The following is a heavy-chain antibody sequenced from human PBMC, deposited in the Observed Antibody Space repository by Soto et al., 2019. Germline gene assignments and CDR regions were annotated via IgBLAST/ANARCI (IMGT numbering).Heavy chain of an antibody. Sequence: EASVKVSCKASGGTFSSYAISWVRQAPGQGLEWMGGIIPIFGTANYAQKFQGRVTITADESTSTAYMELSSLRPEDTAVYYCARTRESIAAYRRQLGDLYYYYGMDVWGQGTTVTVSS. D-gene: IGHD6-6*01. J-gene: IGHJ6*02. CDR2: IIPIFGTA. CDR3: ARTRESIAAYRRQLGDLYYYYGMDV. CDR1: GGTFSSYA. V-gene: IGHV1-69*13.